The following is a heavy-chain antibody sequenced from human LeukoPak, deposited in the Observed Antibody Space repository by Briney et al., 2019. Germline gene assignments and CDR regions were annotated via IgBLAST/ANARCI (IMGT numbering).Heavy chain of an antibody. CDR3: TTGGTL. V-gene: IGHV3-15*01. J-gene: IGHJ4*02. Sequence: GGSLRLSCAASGFTFSSYWMHWVRQAPGKGLEWVARIKTESAGGAIEYIAPVQGRFTISRDDSKNTLFLQMNSLKTEDTALYYCTTGGTLWGQGTRVTVSS. CDR2: IKTESAGGAI. CDR1: GFTFSSYW.